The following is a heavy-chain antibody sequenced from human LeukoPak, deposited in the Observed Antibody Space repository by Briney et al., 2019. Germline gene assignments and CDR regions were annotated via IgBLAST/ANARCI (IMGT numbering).Heavy chain of an antibody. V-gene: IGHV4-34*01. D-gene: IGHD5-18*01. J-gene: IGHJ6*02. CDR3: ASLGYSSRYYGMDV. CDR2: INHSGST. Sequence: PSETLSLTCAVYGGSFSGYYWSWIRQPPGKGLEWIGEINHSGSTNYNPSLKSRVTISVDTSKNQFSLKLSSGTAADTAVYYCASLGYSSRYYGMDVWGQGTTVTVSS. CDR1: GGSFSGYY.